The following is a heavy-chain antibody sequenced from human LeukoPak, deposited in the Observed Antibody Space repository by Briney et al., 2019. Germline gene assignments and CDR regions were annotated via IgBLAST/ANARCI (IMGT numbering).Heavy chain of an antibody. Sequence: SETLSLTCAVYGGSFSGHYWTWIRQAPGKEPEWIGESTHTGSINYNPSLKSRVTISVDTSKNQFFLKLTSVSAADTAVHHCARGRTGAAALDFWGPGTLVTVSS. CDR2: STHTGSI. J-gene: IGHJ4*02. CDR1: GGSFSGHY. V-gene: IGHV4-34*01. D-gene: IGHD2-2*01. CDR3: ARGRTGAAALDF.